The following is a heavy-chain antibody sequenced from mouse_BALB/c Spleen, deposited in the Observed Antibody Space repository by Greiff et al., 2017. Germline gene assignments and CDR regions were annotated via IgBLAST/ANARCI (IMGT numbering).Heavy chain of an antibody. D-gene: IGHD1-2*01. CDR2: ISDGGSYT. Sequence: EVKVEESGGGLVKPGGSLKLSCAASGFTFSDYYMYWVRQTPEKRLEWVATISDGGSYTYYPDSVKGRFTISRDNAKNNLYLQMSSLKSEDTAMYYCARGVTTAPHYYAMDYWGQGTSVTVSS. CDR1: GFTFSDYY. J-gene: IGHJ4*01. CDR3: ARGVTTAPHYYAMDY. V-gene: IGHV5-4*02.